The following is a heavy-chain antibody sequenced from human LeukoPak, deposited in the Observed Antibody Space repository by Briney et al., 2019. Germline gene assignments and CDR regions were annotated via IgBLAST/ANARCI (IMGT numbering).Heavy chain of an antibody. CDR1: GFTFSSKY. CDR3: AKQLGYCSDGSCYFPY. Sequence: GGSLRLSCAASGFTFSSKYMSWVRQAPGKGLEWVSTLYSNGNTYYADSVKGRFTISRDNSKSTLCLQMNSLRAEDTAVYYCAKQLGYCSDGSCYFPYWGQGTLVTVSS. CDR2: LYSNGNT. J-gene: IGHJ4*02. V-gene: IGHV3-53*01. D-gene: IGHD2-15*01.